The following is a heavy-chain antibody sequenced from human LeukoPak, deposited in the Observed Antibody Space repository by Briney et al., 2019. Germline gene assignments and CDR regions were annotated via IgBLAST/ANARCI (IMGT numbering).Heavy chain of an antibody. Sequence: ASVKVSCKASGYTFTSYGISWVRQAPGQGLEWMGWISAYNGNTNYAQKLQGRVTMTTDTSTSTAYMELRSLRSDDTAVYYCARSSGILTGYSPPVDCWGQGTLVTVSS. CDR3: ARSSGILTGYSPPVDC. J-gene: IGHJ4*02. V-gene: IGHV1-18*01. D-gene: IGHD3-9*01. CDR1: GYTFTSYG. CDR2: ISAYNGNT.